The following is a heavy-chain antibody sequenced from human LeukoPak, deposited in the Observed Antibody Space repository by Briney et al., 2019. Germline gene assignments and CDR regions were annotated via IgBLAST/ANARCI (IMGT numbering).Heavy chain of an antibody. D-gene: IGHD2-15*01. CDR2: IHPGDSNT. Sequence: GESLKISCKGSGYSFTNYWIAWVRQMPGKGLEWMGIIHPGDSNTRYSPSFQGQVTISVDKSIATAYLQWSSLKASDTAVYYCATGRYCSGTTCYSSLDFWGQGTLVTVSS. CDR3: ATGRYCSGTTCYSSLDF. V-gene: IGHV5-51*01. J-gene: IGHJ4*02. CDR1: GYSFTNYW.